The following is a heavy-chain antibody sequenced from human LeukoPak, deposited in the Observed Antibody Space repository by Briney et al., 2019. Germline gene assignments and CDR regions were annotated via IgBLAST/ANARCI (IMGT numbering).Heavy chain of an antibody. CDR1: VNDFSDLY. CDR3: VTTSVTHTRDP. J-gene: IGHJ5*02. Sequence: ATVKVSSKGSVNDFSDLYFNWVRQAPGPRLEWGGWSNPHRRATHYAQSFRGRVNMQASITTAYMELSSLTSDDTAVYYCVTTSVTHTRDPWGEGTLVTVSS. D-gene: IGHD5/OR15-5a*01. V-gene: IGHV1-2*02. CDR2: SNPHRRAT.